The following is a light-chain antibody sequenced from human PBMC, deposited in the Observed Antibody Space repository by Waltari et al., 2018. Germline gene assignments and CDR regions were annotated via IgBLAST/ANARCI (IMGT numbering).Light chain of an antibody. CDR3: QQRSNWPT. J-gene: IGKJ5*01. Sequence: EIVLTQFPATLSLSPGLLATLSCRASQNVSSYLACYHNKAGQAPRLLIYDASNRATGITARFSGSGSGTDFTLTISSLEPEDFAVYYCQQRSNWPTFGQGTRLEIK. CDR2: DAS. V-gene: IGKV3-11*01. CDR1: QNVSSY.